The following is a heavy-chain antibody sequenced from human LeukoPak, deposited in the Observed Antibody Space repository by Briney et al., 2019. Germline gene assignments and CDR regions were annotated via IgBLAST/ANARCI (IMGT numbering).Heavy chain of an antibody. CDR1: GFTFSSYG. J-gene: IGHJ4*02. D-gene: IGHD1-7*01. V-gene: IGHV3-30*03. CDR3: ARDMELQRMDY. CDR2: ISYDGSNK. Sequence: PGGSLRLSCAASGFTFSSYGMHWVRQGPGKGSEWVAVISYDGSNKYYADSVKGRFTISRDNSKNTLYLQMNSLRAEDTAVYYCARDMELQRMDYWGQGTLVTVSS.